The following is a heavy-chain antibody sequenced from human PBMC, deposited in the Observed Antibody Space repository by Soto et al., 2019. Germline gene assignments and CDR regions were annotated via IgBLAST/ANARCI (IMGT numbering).Heavy chain of an antibody. CDR1: GYTFTSYY. CDR3: ARVPVRMFGVVIKDGMDV. CDR2: INPSGGST. J-gene: IGHJ6*02. D-gene: IGHD3-3*02. V-gene: IGHV1-46*01. Sequence: ASVKVSCKASGYTFTSYYMHWVRQAPGQGLEWMGIINPSGGSTSYAQKFQGRVTMTRDTSTSTVYMELSSLRSEDTAVYYCARVPVRMFGVVIKDGMDVWGQGTTVTVSS.